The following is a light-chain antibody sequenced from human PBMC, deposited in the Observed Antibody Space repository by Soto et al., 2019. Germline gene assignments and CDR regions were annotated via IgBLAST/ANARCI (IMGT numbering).Light chain of an antibody. CDR2: DTS. J-gene: IGKJ1*01. Sequence: MVLTQSPATLSLSPGERAILSCRASQSVSSYLVWYQQKPGQAPRLLIYDTSSRAPGIPARFSGSGSGTDFTLTISSLEPEDFAIYYCQQRTNWPPTWTFGQGTKVDIK. V-gene: IGKV3-11*01. CDR1: QSVSSY. CDR3: QQRTNWPPTWT.